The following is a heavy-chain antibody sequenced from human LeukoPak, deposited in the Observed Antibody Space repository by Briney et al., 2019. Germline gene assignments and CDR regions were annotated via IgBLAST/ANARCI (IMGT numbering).Heavy chain of an antibody. J-gene: IGHJ4*02. CDR2: IYSGGST. V-gene: IGHV3-53*01. CDR1: GFTVGSNY. D-gene: IGHD4-17*01. CDR3: ARDGGYGDYAFDY. Sequence: GGSLRLSCAASGFTVGSNYMSWVRQAPGKGLEWVSVIYSGGSTYYADSVKGRFTISRDNSKNTLYLQMNSLRAEDTAVYYCARDGGYGDYAFDYWGQGTLVTVSS.